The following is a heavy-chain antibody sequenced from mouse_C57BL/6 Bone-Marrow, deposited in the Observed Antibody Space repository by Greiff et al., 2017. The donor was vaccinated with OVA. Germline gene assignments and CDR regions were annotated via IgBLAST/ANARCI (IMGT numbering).Heavy chain of an antibody. Sequence: QVQLQQSGAELVRPGASVTLSCKASGYTFTDYEMHWVKQTPVHGLEWIGAIDPETGGTAYNQKFKGKAILTADKSSSTAYMELRSLTSEDSAFYYCTRLPLTTVVEGYWGQGTTLTVSS. J-gene: IGHJ2*01. CDR3: TRLPLTTVVEGY. CDR1: GYTFTDYE. D-gene: IGHD1-1*01. CDR2: IDPETGGT. V-gene: IGHV1-15*01.